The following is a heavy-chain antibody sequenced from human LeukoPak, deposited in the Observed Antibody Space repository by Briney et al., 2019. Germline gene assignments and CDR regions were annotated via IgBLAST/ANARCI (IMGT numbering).Heavy chain of an antibody. CDR1: GFTFSSYA. CDR2: ISGSGGST. Sequence: PGGSLRPSCAASGFTFSSYAMSWVRQAPGKGLEWVSAISGSGGSTYYADSVKGRFTISRDNSKNTLYLQMNSLRAEDTAVYYCAKGSFTLRPGVRGFDYWGQGTLVTVSS. D-gene: IGHD3-10*01. V-gene: IGHV3-23*01. CDR3: AKGSFTLRPGVRGFDY. J-gene: IGHJ4*02.